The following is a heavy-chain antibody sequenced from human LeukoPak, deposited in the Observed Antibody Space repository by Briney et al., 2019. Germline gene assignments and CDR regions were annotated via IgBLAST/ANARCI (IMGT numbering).Heavy chain of an antibody. Sequence: ASVKVSCKASGYTFNKYGISWVRQAPGQGLDGMGWISCYNRDTRYAQKFQGRVTMTTDTSTSTVHMELRSLRSDDTAIYYCARDPSNTSGYRVYHDYWGQGALVTVSS. CDR3: ARDPSNTSGYRVYHDY. CDR2: ISCYNRDT. CDR1: GYTFNKYG. D-gene: IGHD5/OR15-5a*01. J-gene: IGHJ4*02. V-gene: IGHV1-18*01.